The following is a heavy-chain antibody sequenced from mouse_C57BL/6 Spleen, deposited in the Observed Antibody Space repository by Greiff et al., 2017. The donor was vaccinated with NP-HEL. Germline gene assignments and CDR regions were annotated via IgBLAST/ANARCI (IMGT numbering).Heavy chain of an antibody. CDR3: ALLGAMDY. CDR2: INPNNGGT. Sequence: EVQLQQSGPELVKPGASVKISCKASGYTFTDYYMNWVKQSHGKSLEWIGDINPNNGGTSYNQKFKDKATLTADKSSSTAYMQLSSLTSEDSAVYYCALLGAMDYWGQGTSVTVSS. J-gene: IGHJ4*01. CDR1: GYTFTDYY. V-gene: IGHV1-26*01. D-gene: IGHD2-1*01.